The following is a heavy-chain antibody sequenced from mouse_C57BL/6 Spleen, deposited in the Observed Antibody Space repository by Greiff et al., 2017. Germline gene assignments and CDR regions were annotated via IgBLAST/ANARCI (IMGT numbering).Heavy chain of an antibody. D-gene: IGHD1-1*01. CDR1: GYTFTSYW. Sequence: QVHVKQPGAELVKPGASVKVSCKASGYTFTSYWMHWVKQRPGQGLEWIGRIHPSDSDTNYNQKFKGKATLTVDKSSSTAYMQLSSLTSEDSAVYYCAMGPYYYGSTFAYWGQGTLVTVSA. CDR3: AMGPYYYGSTFAY. CDR2: IHPSDSDT. J-gene: IGHJ3*01. V-gene: IGHV1-74*01.